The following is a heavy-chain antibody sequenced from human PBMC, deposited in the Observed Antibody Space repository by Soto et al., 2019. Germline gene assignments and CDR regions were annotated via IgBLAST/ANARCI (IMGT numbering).Heavy chain of an antibody. CDR3: ATQGYSYGYHDAFDI. CDR2: INPNSGGT. Sequence: QVQLVQSGAEVKKPGASVKVSCKASGYTFTGYYMHWVRQAPGQGLEWMGWINPNSGGTNYAQKFQGWVTMTRDPSISTDYMELSRLGSDDTAVYYCATQGYSYGYHDAFDIWGQGTMVTVSS. J-gene: IGHJ3*02. CDR1: GYTFTGYY. V-gene: IGHV1-2*04. D-gene: IGHD5-18*01.